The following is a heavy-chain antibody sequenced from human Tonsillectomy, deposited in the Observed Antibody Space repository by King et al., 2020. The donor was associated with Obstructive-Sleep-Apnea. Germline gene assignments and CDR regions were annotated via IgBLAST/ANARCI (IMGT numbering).Heavy chain of an antibody. J-gene: IGHJ4*02. CDR2: TYYKSKMHN. CDR3: ARDPPGDQGLDY. Sequence: VQLQQSGLGLVKPSQTLSLTRAISGDSVSNNGAAWKWIRQSPFTGIEWLGRTYYKSKMHNVFAVSVESRIIVTPDTSKNQFSLQLNSVIPEDTAVYYCARDPPGDQGLDYWGQGTLVTVSS. D-gene: IGHD3-16*01. CDR1: GDSVSNNGAA. V-gene: IGHV6-1*01.